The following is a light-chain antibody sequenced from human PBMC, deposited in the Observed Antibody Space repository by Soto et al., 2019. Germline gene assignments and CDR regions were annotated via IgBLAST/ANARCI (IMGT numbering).Light chain of an antibody. J-gene: IGKJ1*01. CDR2: GAS. CDR1: QSVSSSY. V-gene: IGKV3-20*01. CDR3: QQYGSSPWT. Sequence: EIVLTQSPGTLSLSPGERATLSCRASQSVSSSYLAWYQQKPGQAPRLLIYGASSRATGIPDSFSGSGSETDFTLTISRLEPEDFAVYYCQQYGSSPWTFGQGTKVDIK.